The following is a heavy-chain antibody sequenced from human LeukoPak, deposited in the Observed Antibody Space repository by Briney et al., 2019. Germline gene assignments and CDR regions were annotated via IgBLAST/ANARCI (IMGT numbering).Heavy chain of an antibody. CDR3: ASPIYAAGSHYYGMDV. CDR1: GFTFSSYE. V-gene: IGHV3-48*03. Sequence: PGGSLRLSCAASGFTFSSYEMNWVRQAPGKGLEWVSYISSSGSTIYYADSVKGRFTISRDNAKNSLYLQMNSLRAEDTAVYYCASPIYAAGSHYYGMDVWGQGTTVTVSS. J-gene: IGHJ6*02. CDR2: ISSSGSTI. D-gene: IGHD3-16*01.